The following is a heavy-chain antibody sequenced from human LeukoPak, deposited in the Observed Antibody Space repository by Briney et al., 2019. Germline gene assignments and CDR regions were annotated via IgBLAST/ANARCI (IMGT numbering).Heavy chain of an antibody. CDR1: GGTFSSYA. D-gene: IGHD3-22*01. CDR3: ARERHYYDSSGYSD. Sequence: SVKVSCKASGGTFSSYAISWVRQAPGQGLEWMGRIIPILGIANYAQKFQGRVTITADKSTSTAYMELSSLRSEDTAVYYCARERHYYDSSGYSDWGQGTLVTVSS. CDR2: IIPILGIA. V-gene: IGHV1-69*04. J-gene: IGHJ4*02.